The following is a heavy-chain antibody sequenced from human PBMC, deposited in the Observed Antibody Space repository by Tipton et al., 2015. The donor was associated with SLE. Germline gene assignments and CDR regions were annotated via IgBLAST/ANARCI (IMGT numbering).Heavy chain of an antibody. J-gene: IGHJ6*02. V-gene: IGHV3-23*01. CDR3: AKVLSSSFYYYYGMDV. CDR2: ISGSGGST. D-gene: IGHD6-13*01. Sequence: SLRLSCAASGFTFSSYAMSWVRQAPGKGLEWVSAISGSGGSTYYADSVKGRFTISRDNSKNTLYLQMDSLRAEDTAVYYCAKVLSSSFYYYYGMDVWGQGTTVTVSS. CDR1: GFTFSSYA.